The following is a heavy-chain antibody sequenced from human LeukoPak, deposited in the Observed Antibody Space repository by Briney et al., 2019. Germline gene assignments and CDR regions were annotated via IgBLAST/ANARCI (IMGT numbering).Heavy chain of an antibody. Sequence: GGSLRLSCAASGFTFSSYWMSWVRHAPGKGLEWVSNIKQDGSEKYYVDYVKGRFTISRDNAKNSLYLKMNSLRAEDTAVYYCAREEAYSSGLKFDYWGQGTLVTVSS. CDR1: GFTFSSYW. J-gene: IGHJ4*02. D-gene: IGHD6-19*01. V-gene: IGHV3-7*03. CDR2: IKQDGSEK. CDR3: AREEAYSSGLKFDY.